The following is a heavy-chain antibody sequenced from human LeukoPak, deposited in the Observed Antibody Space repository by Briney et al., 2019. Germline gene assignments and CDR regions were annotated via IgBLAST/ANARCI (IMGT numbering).Heavy chain of an antibody. J-gene: IGHJ5*02. V-gene: IGHV1-18*04. Sequence: ASVKASCKASGYTFTSYYMHWVRQAPGQGLEWMGWISAYNGNTNYAQKLQGRVTMTTDTSTSTVSMELRSLRSDDTAVYYCARQQLGPYNWFDPWGQGTLVTVSS. CDR1: GYTFTSYY. D-gene: IGHD6-13*01. CDR3: ARQQLGPYNWFDP. CDR2: ISAYNGNT.